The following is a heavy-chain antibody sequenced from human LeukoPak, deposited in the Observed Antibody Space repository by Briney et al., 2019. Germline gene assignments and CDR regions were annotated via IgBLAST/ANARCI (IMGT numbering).Heavy chain of an antibody. Sequence: GGSLRLSCAASGFTFSYYSMNWVRQAPGKGLEWISYSNTDGTISYADSVKGRFTISRDNAKNTLYLQMNSLRAEDTAIYYCARDADTMDVWGQGTTVTVSS. V-gene: IGHV3-48*04. J-gene: IGHJ6*02. CDR1: GFTFSYYS. CDR2: SNTDGTI. CDR3: ARDADTMDV.